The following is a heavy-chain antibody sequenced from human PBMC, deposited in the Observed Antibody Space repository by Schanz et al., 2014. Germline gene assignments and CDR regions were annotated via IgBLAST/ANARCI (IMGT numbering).Heavy chain of an antibody. J-gene: IGHJ4*02. CDR2: ISSSSSYI. CDR3: AKDPSHGDYDYYFDY. Sequence: QVQLVESGGGVVQPGRSLRLSCAASGFTFSSYAMHWVRQAPGKGLEWVSSISSSSSYIYYADSVKGRFTISRDNSKNTLYLQMNTLRAEDTAVYYCAKDPSHGDYDYYFDYWGQGTLVTVSS. CDR1: GFTFSSYA. D-gene: IGHD3-22*01. V-gene: IGHV3-NL1*01.